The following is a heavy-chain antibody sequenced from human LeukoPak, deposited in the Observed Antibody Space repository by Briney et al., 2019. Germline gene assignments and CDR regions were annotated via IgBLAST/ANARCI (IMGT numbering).Heavy chain of an antibody. CDR1: GFTFSRYW. CDR2: IKQDGSEK. J-gene: IGHJ4*02. CDR3: ARHVVAVGFDY. Sequence: GGSLRLSCAASGFTFSRYWMSWVRQAPGKGLEWVANIKQDGSEKDYVDSVKGRFTISRDNAKNSLCLQMNSLRAEDTAVYYCARHVVAVGFDYWGQGTLVTVSS. V-gene: IGHV3-7*01. D-gene: IGHD3-22*01.